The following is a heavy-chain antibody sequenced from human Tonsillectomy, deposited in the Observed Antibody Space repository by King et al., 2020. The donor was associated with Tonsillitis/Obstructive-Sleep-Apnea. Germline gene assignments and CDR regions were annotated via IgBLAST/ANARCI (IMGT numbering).Heavy chain of an antibody. D-gene: IGHD2-15*01. J-gene: IGHJ6*02. CDR1: GFTFSSYA. CDR3: AKAKEYCSGGSCYSYYYYGMDV. Sequence: VQLVESGGGLVQPGGSLRLSCAASGFTFSSYAMSWVRQAPGKGLEWVSAISGSGGSKYYADSVKGRFTISRDNSKNTLYLQMNSLRAEDTAVYYCAKAKEYCSGGSCYSYYYYGMDVWGQGTTVTVSS. CDR2: ISGSGGSK. V-gene: IGHV3-23*04.